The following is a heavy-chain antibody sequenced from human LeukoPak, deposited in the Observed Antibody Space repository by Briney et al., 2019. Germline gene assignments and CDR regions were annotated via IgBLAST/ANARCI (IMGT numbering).Heavy chain of an antibody. V-gene: IGHV3-7*01. D-gene: IGHD6-13*01. CDR2: IKQDGSEK. Sequence: GGSPRLSCAVSGFSVSGYWMTWVRQAPGKGLEWVANIKQDGSEKNYVDSVKGRFTISRDNAENSLFLQMNSLRVEDTAVYYCAREWQGGIAAAGTRIEGDYWGQGTLVAVSS. CDR1: GFSVSGYW. J-gene: IGHJ4*02. CDR3: AREWQGGIAAAGTRIEGDY.